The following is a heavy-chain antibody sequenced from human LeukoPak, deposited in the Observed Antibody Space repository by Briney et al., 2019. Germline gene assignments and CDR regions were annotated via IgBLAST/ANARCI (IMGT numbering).Heavy chain of an antibody. V-gene: IGHV3-11*04. J-gene: IGHJ4*02. CDR1: GGSISTYY. CDR3: ATFIDY. CDR2: ISSSGSNI. Sequence: LSLSCTVSGGSISTYYWSWIRQPPGKGLEWVSFISSSGSNIYYADSVKGRFTISRDNAKNSLYLQMNSLRAEDTAVYYCATFIDYWGQGTLVTVSS.